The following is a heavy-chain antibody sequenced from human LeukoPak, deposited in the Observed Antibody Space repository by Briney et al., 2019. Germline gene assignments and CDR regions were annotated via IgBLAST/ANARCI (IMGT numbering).Heavy chain of an antibody. D-gene: IGHD3-9*01. CDR2: IYSGGST. CDR3: ARDLRLRYFDWLSTNYYYYMDV. J-gene: IGHJ6*03. CDR1: GFTFSSYW. Sequence: GGSLRLSCAASGFTFSSYWMSWVRQAPGKGLEWVSVIYSGGSTYYADSVKGRFTISRDNSKNTLYLQMNSLRAEDTAVYYCARDLRLRYFDWLSTNYYYYMDVWGKGTTVTISS. V-gene: IGHV3-66*01.